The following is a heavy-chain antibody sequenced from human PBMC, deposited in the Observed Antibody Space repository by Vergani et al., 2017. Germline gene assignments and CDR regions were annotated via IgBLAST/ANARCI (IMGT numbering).Heavy chain of an antibody. CDR3: ARPSAPGDYDALDI. CDR2: IRSDGSAT. Sequence: QVQLVESGGGVVQPGGSLRLSCAASGFTFKNFAVHWVRQAPGEGLEWVSFIRSDGSATYYLDSVKGRFTISRDDSKNALYLQMNSLRPEDTAVYYCARPSAPGDYDALDIWGQGTMVTVSS. D-gene: IGHD4-17*01. J-gene: IGHJ3*02. V-gene: IGHV3-30*02. CDR1: GFTFKNFA.